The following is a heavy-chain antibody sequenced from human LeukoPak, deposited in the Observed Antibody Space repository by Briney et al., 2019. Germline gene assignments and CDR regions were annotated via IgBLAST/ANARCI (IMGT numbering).Heavy chain of an antibody. D-gene: IGHD3-22*01. Sequence: GGSLRLSCAASGFTFSSYSMNWVRQAPGKGLEWVSYISSSSSTIYYADSVKGRFTISRDNAKNSLYLQMNSLRAEDTAVYYCAREGYDSSGYCYLPETAEYFQHWGQGTLVTVSS. CDR2: ISSSSSTI. J-gene: IGHJ1*01. CDR3: AREGYDSSGYCYLPETAEYFQH. V-gene: IGHV3-48*04. CDR1: GFTFSSYS.